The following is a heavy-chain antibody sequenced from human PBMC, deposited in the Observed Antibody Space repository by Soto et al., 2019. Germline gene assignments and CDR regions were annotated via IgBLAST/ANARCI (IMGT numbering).Heavy chain of an antibody. CDR2: FYDSGST. D-gene: IGHD6-19*01. CDR3: ASTKRWLAFDY. Sequence: QVQLQESGPGLVKPSETLSLTCTVFGDSISSYYWTWIRQPPGKGLEYIGCFYDSGSTNYNPSLKSRVTISVDTSKNQFSRRMNSVTAADTAVYYCASTKRWLAFDYWGQGALVTVSS. J-gene: IGHJ4*02. CDR1: GDSISSYY. V-gene: IGHV4-59*01.